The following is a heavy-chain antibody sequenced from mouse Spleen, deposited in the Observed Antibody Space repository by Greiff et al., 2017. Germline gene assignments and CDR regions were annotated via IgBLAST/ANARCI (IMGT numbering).Heavy chain of an antibody. Sequence: EVKVEESGGGLVKPGGSLKLSCAASGFTFSDYGMHWVRQAPEKGLEWVAYISSGSSTIYYADTVKGRFTISRDNAKNTLFLQMTSLRSEDTAMYYCARGIITTVVATDWYFDVWGTGTTVTVSS. J-gene: IGHJ1*03. V-gene: IGHV5-17*01. CDR2: ISSGSSTI. D-gene: IGHD1-1*01. CDR3: ARGIITTVVATDWYFDV. CDR1: GFTFSDYG.